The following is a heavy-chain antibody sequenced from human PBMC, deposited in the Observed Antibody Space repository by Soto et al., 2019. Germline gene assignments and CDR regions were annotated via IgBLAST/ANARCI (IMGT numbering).Heavy chain of an antibody. Sequence: VASVKVSCKASGYTFASYGISWVRQAPGQGLEWVAWISGYTGDTHYAQKLQDRVTLTTDTSTNIVYMELRSLGSDDTAVYYCATVGPSDFWSGYYTDAFDIWG. D-gene: IGHD3-3*01. V-gene: IGHV1-18*01. CDR2: ISGYTGDT. J-gene: IGHJ3*02. CDR1: GYTFASYG. CDR3: ATVGPSDFWSGYYTDAFDI.